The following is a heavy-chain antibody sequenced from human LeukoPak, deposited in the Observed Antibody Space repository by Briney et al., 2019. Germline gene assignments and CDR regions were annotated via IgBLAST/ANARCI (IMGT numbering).Heavy chain of an antibody. V-gene: IGHV4-39*01. CDR3: ARRLYYYDSSGYYHDAFDI. D-gene: IGHD3-22*01. J-gene: IGHJ3*02. CDR1: GGSISSSSYY. CDR2: IYYSGST. Sequence: KTSETLSLTCTVSGGSISSSSYYWGWIRQPPGKGLEWIGSIYYSGSTYYNPSLKSRVTISVDTSKNQFSLKLSSVTAADTAVYYCARRLYYYDSSGYYHDAFDIWGQGTMVTVSS.